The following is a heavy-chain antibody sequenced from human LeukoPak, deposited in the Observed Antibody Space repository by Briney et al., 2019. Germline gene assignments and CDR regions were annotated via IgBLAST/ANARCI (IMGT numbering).Heavy chain of an antibody. J-gene: IGHJ4*02. CDR3: AKKEATVVTPVGY. V-gene: IGHV3-23*01. CDR1: GFTVSSNY. D-gene: IGHD4-23*01. CDR2: ISGSGGST. Sequence: GGSLRLSCAASGFTVSSNYMSWVRQAPGKGLEWVSAISGSGGSTYYADSVKGRFTISRDNSKNTLYLQMNSLRAEDTAVYYCAKKEATVVTPVGYWGQGTLVTVSS.